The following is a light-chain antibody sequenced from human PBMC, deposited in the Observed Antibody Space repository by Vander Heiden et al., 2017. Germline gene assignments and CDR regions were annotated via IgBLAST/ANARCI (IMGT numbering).Light chain of an antibody. Sequence: DIVMTQSPHSLAGSLGERATINCKSSQSVLYSSNNKNYLAWYQQKPGQPPKLLIYWASTRESGVPDRFSGSGSGTDFTLTIISLQAEDVAVYYCQQEYSTQVTFGGGTKVEIK. V-gene: IGKV4-1*01. CDR2: WAS. CDR3: QQEYSTQVT. CDR1: QSVLYSSNNKNY. J-gene: IGKJ4*01.